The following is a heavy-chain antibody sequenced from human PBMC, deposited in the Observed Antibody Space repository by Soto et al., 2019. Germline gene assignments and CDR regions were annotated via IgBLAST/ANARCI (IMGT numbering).Heavy chain of an antibody. CDR2: IFYSGST. Sequence: PSETMSLTCTVSGGSISSGDYHWSWIRQHPGKGLEWIGYIFYSGSTYYTPFLKSRVTMSVDTSKNQFSLKLSSVTAADTAMYYCARGYRYSGGAVDICGQGTIVT. CDR3: ARGYRYSGGAVDI. J-gene: IGHJ3*02. D-gene: IGHD5-12*01. CDR1: GGSISSGDYH. V-gene: IGHV4-31*03.